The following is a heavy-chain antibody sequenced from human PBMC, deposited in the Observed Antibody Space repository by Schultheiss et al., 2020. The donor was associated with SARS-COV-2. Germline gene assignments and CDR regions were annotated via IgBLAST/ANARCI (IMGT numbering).Heavy chain of an antibody. J-gene: IGHJ6*02. CDR2: IYHSGST. Sequence: SETLSLTCAVSGGSISSGGYSWSWIRQPPGKGLEWIGYIYHSGSTYYNLSLKSRVTISVDTSKNQFSLKLSSVTAADTAVYYCARNRVGDYYGSGSYLDYYGMDVWGQGTTVTVSS. CDR1: GGSISSGGYS. V-gene: IGHV4-30-2*01. D-gene: IGHD3-10*01. CDR3: ARNRVGDYYGSGSYLDYYGMDV.